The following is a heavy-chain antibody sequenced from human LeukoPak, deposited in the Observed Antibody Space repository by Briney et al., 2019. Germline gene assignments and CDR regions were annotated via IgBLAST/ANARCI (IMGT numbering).Heavy chain of an antibody. CDR1: GFTFSNDW. Sequence: GGSLRLPCAASGFTFSNDWMSWVRQAPEKGLEWVTNIQQDGSEKYYVDSVKGRFTISRDNAKNSLYLQMNSLRAEDTAVYYCARSRGLFGTWGQGTLVSVSS. J-gene: IGHJ4*02. D-gene: IGHD2-21*01. V-gene: IGHV3-7*01. CDR3: ARSRGLFGT. CDR2: IQQDGSEK.